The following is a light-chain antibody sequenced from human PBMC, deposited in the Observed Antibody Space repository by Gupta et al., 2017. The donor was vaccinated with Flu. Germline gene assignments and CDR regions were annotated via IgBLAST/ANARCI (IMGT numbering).Light chain of an antibody. J-gene: IGKJ2*03. CDR3: QQYGSSPYS. CDR1: QSVSSSY. Sequence: ESVLTQSPGTLSLSPGARATLSCRDSQSVSSSYLAWYQQKPGQAPRLLIFGASSRATGIPDRFSGSGSATDFTLTISRLEPEDFAVYYCQQYGSSPYSFGQGTKLEIK. CDR2: GAS. V-gene: IGKV3-20*01.